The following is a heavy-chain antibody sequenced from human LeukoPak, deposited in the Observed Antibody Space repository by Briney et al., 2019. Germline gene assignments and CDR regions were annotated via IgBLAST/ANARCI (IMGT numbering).Heavy chain of an antibody. CDR3: TRVLTGYFYYYYYGMDV. D-gene: IGHD3-9*01. J-gene: IGHJ6*02. CDR2: IYYSGST. Sequence: SETLSLTCTVSGASMSSYYWSWIRQPPGKGLEWIGYIYYSGSTYYNPSLKSRVTISVDTSKNQFSLKLSSVTAADTAVYYCTRVLTGYFYYYYYGMDVWGQGTTVTVSS. CDR1: GASMSSYY. V-gene: IGHV4-59*12.